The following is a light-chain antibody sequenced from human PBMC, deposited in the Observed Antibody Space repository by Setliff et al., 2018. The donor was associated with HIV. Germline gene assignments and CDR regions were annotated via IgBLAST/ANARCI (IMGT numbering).Light chain of an antibody. J-gene: IGLJ2*01. Sequence: QSVLAQPASVSGSPGQSITISCTGTSSDIGANNYVSWYQQHPDTAPKLILYDVIKRPSGISNRFSGSKSGNTASLTISGLQAEDEADYYCSSYTNSGTLIGGGTXVTVL. CDR2: DVI. CDR1: SSDIGANNY. CDR3: SSYTNSGTL. V-gene: IGLV2-14*03.